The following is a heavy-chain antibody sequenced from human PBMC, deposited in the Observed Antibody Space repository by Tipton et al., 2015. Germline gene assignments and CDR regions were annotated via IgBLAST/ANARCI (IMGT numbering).Heavy chain of an antibody. V-gene: IGHV3-64D*08. Sequence: SLRLSCSAAGFTLSRYAMNWVRQAPGKGLEYVSAISSNGYNTYYADSVKGRFTISRDNSKNTLYLQMSSLRAEDTAVYYCVKDGWTLRWYFDLWGRGALVTVSS. CDR2: ISSNGYNT. CDR1: GFTLSRYA. CDR3: VKDGWTLRWYFDL. D-gene: IGHD3/OR15-3a*01. J-gene: IGHJ2*01.